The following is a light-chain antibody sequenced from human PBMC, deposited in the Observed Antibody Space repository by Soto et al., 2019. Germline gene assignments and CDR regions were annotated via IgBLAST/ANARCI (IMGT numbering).Light chain of an antibody. CDR1: QSIRNW. V-gene: IGKV1-5*03. J-gene: IGKJ1*01. Sequence: DIQMTQSPSSLSASLGDRVTITCRASQSIRNWLAWYQQKPGKAPKLLIYEASSLDVGVPSRFSGSGSGTEFTLTISSLQPDDFATYYCQQYNTFWTFGQGTKVDIK. CDR2: EAS. CDR3: QQYNTFWT.